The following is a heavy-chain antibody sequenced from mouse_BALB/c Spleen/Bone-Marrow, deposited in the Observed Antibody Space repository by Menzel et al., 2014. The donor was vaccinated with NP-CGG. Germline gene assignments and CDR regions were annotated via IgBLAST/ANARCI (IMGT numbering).Heavy chain of an antibody. J-gene: IGHJ3*01. CDR3: TREWLRGAGFAY. D-gene: IGHD2-2*01. Sequence: LVESGAELVRPGASVKLSCKALGYTFTDYEMHWVKQTPLHGLEWIGTIHPGSGGAAYNQKFKGKATLTADKSSSTADMELGSLTSEDSAVYYCTREWLRGAGFAYWGQGTLVTVSA. CDR1: GYTFTDYE. V-gene: IGHV1-15*01. CDR2: IHPGSGGA.